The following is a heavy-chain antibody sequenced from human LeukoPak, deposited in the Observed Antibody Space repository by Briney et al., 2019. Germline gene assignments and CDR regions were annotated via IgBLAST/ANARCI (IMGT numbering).Heavy chain of an antibody. V-gene: IGHV3-23*01. CDR2: LRGDGST. Sequence: GGSLRLSCVASGFTFSSYAMSWVRQAPARGLEWVASLRGDGSTFYADSVKGRFTLSRDESRNTVYLQLTYPRVEDTAVYYCAKASWVSSADAVLWGQGTPVTVSS. J-gene: IGHJ4*02. CDR1: GFTFSSYA. D-gene: IGHD3-16*01. CDR3: AKASWVSSADAVL.